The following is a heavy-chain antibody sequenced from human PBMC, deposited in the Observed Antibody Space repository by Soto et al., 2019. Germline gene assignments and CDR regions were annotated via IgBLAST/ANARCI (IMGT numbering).Heavy chain of an antibody. CDR3: ARGMLEWSSSTQNWFDP. J-gene: IGHJ5*02. Sequence: SETLSLTCTVSGGSIRSHYWSWIRQPPWKTLEFLGYIYHTGTTNYNPSVKSRVTMSLDTSNNQFSLKLYSVTAADTAIYYCARGMLEWSSSTQNWFDPLGQGTLLTVSS. D-gene: IGHD3-3*01. CDR2: IYHTGTT. V-gene: IGHV4-59*11. CDR1: GGSIRSHY.